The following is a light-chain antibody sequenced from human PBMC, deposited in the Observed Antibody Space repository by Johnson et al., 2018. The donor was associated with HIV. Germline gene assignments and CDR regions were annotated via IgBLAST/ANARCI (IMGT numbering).Light chain of an antibody. CDR1: SSNVGSSF. CDR3: GTWDGLSPLYV. J-gene: IGLJ1*01. V-gene: IGLV1-51*01. Sequence: QSVLTQPPSVSAAPGQTVTISCSGSSSNVGSSFVSWYRQVPGTAPKLLIYDNNKRPSGIPDRFSGSKSGTSATLGITGLQTGDEAEYYCGTWDGLSPLYVFGTGTTITVL. CDR2: DNN.